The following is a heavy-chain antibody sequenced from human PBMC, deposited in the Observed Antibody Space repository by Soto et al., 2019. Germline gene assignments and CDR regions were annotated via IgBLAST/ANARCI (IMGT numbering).Heavy chain of an antibody. CDR2: ISGGGDTT. Sequence: EVQLLESGGGLVQPGGSLSLSCAASGFTFNNYAMTWVRQAPGKGLEWVSAISGGGDTTSYADSVKGRFTVSRDGSKNTLYLQMSSLRAEDTALYYCAKGRVGSGSLTPRVDFWGQGTLVTVSS. V-gene: IGHV3-23*01. J-gene: IGHJ4*02. D-gene: IGHD3-10*01. CDR1: GFTFNNYA. CDR3: AKGRVGSGSLTPRVDF.